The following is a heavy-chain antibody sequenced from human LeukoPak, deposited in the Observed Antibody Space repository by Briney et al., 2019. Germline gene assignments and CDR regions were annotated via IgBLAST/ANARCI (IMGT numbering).Heavy chain of an antibody. V-gene: IGHV4-39*01. J-gene: IGHJ3*02. Sequence: SETLSLTCTVSGGSVSSSSYYWGWIRQPPGKGLEWIGSIYYSGSTYYNPSLKSRVTISVDTSKSQFSLKLSSVTAADTAVYYCARLAYIVVVPAAIRVGYAFDIWGQGTMVTVSS. CDR3: ARLAYIVVVPAAIRVGYAFDI. CDR1: GGSVSSSSYY. D-gene: IGHD2-2*01. CDR2: IYYSGST.